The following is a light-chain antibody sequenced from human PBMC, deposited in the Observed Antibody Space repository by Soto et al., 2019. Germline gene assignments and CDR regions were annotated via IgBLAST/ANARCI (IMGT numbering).Light chain of an antibody. V-gene: IGLV2-14*01. J-gene: IGLJ1*01. Sequence: QSVLTQPASVSGSPGQSITISCTGTSSDVGGYNYVSWYQQHPGKAPKLMIYDVRNRPSGVSNRFSGSKSVNTASLTISRLQAEVGGYCFCRSYTTISTSVFGDGIKVAVL. CDR2: DVR. CDR1: SSDVGGYNY. CDR3: RSYTTISTSV.